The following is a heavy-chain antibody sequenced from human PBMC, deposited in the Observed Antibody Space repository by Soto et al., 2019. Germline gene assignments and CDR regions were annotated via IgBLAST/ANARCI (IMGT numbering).Heavy chain of an antibody. V-gene: IGHV1-69*01. CDR2: IIPVLGAA. J-gene: IGHJ4*02. CDR3: ARVAPWLGYYFDY. Sequence: QAQLVQSGAEVRKPGSSVQVSCKASGGTFDNYAIVWVRQAPGQGLEWVGGIIPVLGAANYAQKFQDKVTITADASTSTAYMGLSSLTSEDTAVYYCARVAPWLGYYFDYWGQGTLVTVSS. CDR1: GGTFDNYA. D-gene: IGHD5-12*01.